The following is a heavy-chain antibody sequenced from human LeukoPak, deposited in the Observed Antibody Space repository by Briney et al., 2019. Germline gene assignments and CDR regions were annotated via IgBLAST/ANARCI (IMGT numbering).Heavy chain of an antibody. V-gene: IGHV1-69*13. Sequence: SVTVSRKASGGTFRSYAIIRVRQAPAPAREWIGGIIPIFGTANHAQKFQGRLTITADESTSTAYMELSSLRSEDTAVYYCARDRLGDSSGYYSRWFEPWGQGTLVTVSS. J-gene: IGHJ5*02. CDR1: GGTFRSYA. D-gene: IGHD3-22*01. CDR2: IIPIFGTA. CDR3: ARDRLGDSSGYYSRWFEP.